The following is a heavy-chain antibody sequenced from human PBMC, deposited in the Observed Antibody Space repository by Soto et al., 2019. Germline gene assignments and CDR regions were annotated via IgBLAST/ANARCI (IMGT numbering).Heavy chain of an antibody. Sequence: ASVKVSCEASGYTFTGYYMHWVRQAPGQGLEWMGWINPNSGGTNYAQKFQGWVTMTRDTSISTAYMELSRLRSDDTAVYYCARESGDSSSWGYYFDYWGQGTLVTVSS. D-gene: IGHD6-6*01. CDR1: GYTFTGYY. J-gene: IGHJ4*02. V-gene: IGHV1-2*04. CDR2: INPNSGGT. CDR3: ARESGDSSSWGYYFDY.